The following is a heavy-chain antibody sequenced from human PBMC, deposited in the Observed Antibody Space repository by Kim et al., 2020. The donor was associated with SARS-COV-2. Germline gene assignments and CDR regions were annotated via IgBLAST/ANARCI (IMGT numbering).Heavy chain of an antibody. J-gene: IGHJ4*02. CDR3: TTRLATRGDLDY. CDR2: T. Sequence: TLDAASVRGRFTISRDDSKNTAYLQMDNVRSDDTAVYYCTTRLATRGDLDYWGQGTLVTVSS. D-gene: IGHD3-10*01. V-gene: IGHV3-73*01.